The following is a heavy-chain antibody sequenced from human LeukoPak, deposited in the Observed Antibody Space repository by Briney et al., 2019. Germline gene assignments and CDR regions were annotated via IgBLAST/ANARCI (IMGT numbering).Heavy chain of an antibody. V-gene: IGHV3-30-3*01. D-gene: IGHD1-26*01. CDR1: GFSFSHYA. J-gene: IGHJ4*02. CDR3: ARDFSTKYSQDY. Sequence: GGSLRLSCAASGFSFSHYALHWVRQAPGKGLEWLAFISYDGNVKYYADSVKGRFTASRDDSKITLYLQMSSLRTEDTALYYCARDFSTKYSQDYWGQGTLVTVSS. CDR2: ISYDGNVK.